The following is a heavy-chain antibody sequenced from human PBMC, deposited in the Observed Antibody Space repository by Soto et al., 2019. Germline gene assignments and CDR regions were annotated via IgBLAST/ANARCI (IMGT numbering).Heavy chain of an antibody. J-gene: IGHJ4*02. CDR3: SRGILV. CDR1: GGSINSGGYC. D-gene: IGHD5-18*01. V-gene: IGHV4-31*03. CDR2: ISYGGST. Sequence: QVQLQESGPGLVKPSQTLSLTCTVSGGSINSGGYCWSWIRQHPGKGLDWIGCISYGGSTSYNPSLKSRVTRSVDTSNNQFSLKLTSVTAADTAVYYCSRGILVWGQGALITVSS.